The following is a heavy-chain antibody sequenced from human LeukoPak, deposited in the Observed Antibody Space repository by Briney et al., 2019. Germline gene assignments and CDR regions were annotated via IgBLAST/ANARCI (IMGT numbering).Heavy chain of an antibody. CDR1: GGSFSGYY. CDR2: INHSGST. CDR3: ARGKYYDFWSGYQGFDP. Sequence: SETLSLTCAVYGGSFSGYYWSWIRQPPGKGLEWIGEINHSGSTDYNPSLKSRVTISVDTSKNQFSLKLSSVTAADTAVYYCARGKYYDFWSGYQGFDPWGQGTLVTVSS. D-gene: IGHD3-3*01. V-gene: IGHV4-34*01. J-gene: IGHJ5*02.